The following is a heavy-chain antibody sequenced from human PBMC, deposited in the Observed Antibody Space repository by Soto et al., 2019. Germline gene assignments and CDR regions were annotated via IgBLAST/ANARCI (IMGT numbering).Heavy chain of an antibody. CDR2: ISNSSSYA. CDR3: ARAHSASWKTFDY. CDR1: GFTFSDRY. Sequence: GGSLRLSCAASGFTFSDRYMTWIRQAPGKGLEWVSYISNSSSYANYADSVKGRFTISRDNAKNSLYLQMNSLRAEDTALYYCARAHSASWKTFDYWGQGIMVTVSS. J-gene: IGHJ4*02. D-gene: IGHD6-13*01. V-gene: IGHV3-11*05.